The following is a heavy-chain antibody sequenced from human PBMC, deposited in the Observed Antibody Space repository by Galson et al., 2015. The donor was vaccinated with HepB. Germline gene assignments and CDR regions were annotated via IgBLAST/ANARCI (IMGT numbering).Heavy chain of an antibody. Sequence: SETLSLTCTVSGGSISSSSYYWGWIRQPPGKGLEWIGSIYYSGSTYYNPSLKSRVTISVDTSKNQFSLKLSSVTAADTAVYYCAREYAKYYDILTGKVNIGYFDYWGQGTLVTVSS. CDR3: AREYAKYYDILTGKVNIGYFDY. CDR2: IYYSGST. D-gene: IGHD3-9*01. CDR1: GGSISSSSYY. V-gene: IGHV4-39*02. J-gene: IGHJ4*02.